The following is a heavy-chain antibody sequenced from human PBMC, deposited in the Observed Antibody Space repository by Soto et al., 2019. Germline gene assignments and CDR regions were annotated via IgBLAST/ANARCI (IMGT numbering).Heavy chain of an antibody. V-gene: IGHV4-34*01. CDR1: GGSFSGYY. CDR3: ARWQQWQENWFGP. Sequence: SETLSLTCAVYGGSFSGYYWSWIRQPPGKGLEWIGEINHSGSTNYNPSLKSRVTISVDTSKNQFSLKLSSVTAADTAVYYCARWQQWQENWFGPWGQGTLVTVSS. D-gene: IGHD6-19*01. CDR2: INHSGST. J-gene: IGHJ5*02.